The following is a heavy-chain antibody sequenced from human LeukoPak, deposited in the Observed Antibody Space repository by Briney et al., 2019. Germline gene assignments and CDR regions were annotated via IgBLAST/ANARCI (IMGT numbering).Heavy chain of an antibody. CDR3: ATVDPKGSAWYRDDAFDI. D-gene: IGHD6-19*01. CDR1: GYTLTELS. CDR2: FDPEDGET. J-gene: IGHJ3*02. V-gene: IGHV1-24*01. Sequence: GASVKVSCKVSGYTLTELSMHWVRQAPGKGLEWMGGFDPEDGETIYAQKFQGRVTMTEDTSTDTPYMELSSLRSEDTAAYYCATVDPKGSAWYRDDAFDIWGQGTMVTVSS.